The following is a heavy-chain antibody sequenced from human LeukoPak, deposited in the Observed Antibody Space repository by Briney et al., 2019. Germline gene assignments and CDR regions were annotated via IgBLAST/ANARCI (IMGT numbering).Heavy chain of an antibody. J-gene: IGHJ5*02. CDR2: ISYDGSNK. V-gene: IGHV3-30*18. CDR1: GFTFSSYG. D-gene: IGHD2-2*01. CDR3: AKAYGRYCSSTSCYGNWFDP. Sequence: AGVSLRLSCAASGFTFSSYGMHWVRQAPGKGLEWVAVISYDGSNKYYADSVKGRFTISRDNSKNTLYLQMNSLRAEDTAVYYCAKAYGRYCSSTSCYGNWFDPWGQGTLVTVSS.